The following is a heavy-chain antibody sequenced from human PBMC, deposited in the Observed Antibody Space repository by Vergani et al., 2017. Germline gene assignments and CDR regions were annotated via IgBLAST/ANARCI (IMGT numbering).Heavy chain of an antibody. J-gene: IGHJ4*02. V-gene: IGHV3-23*04. Sequence: EVQLVESGGDLAQPGGSLTLSCVAYGLVFSDYTMSWVRQAPGRGLEWVSIISGSATGGVTYVADSVKGRFTIFRDDDKSSLYLQMNSLRLEDTAQYYCARMDTEQLVDSYHPEFDYWGQGTLVSVSS. D-gene: IGHD6-6*01. CDR1: GLVFSDYT. CDR2: ISGSATGGVT. CDR3: ARMDTEQLVDSYHPEFDY.